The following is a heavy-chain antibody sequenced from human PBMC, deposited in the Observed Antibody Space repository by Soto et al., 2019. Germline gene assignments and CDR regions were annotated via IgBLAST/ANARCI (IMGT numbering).Heavy chain of an antibody. CDR3: ARQPRGPGYGERGLYFDY. CDR2: INHSGST. CDR1: GGSFSGYY. Sequence: PSETLSLTCAVYGGSFSGYYWSWIRQPPGKGLEWIGEINHSGSTNYNPSLKSRVTISVDTSRNQFSLNLISVTAADTAVYFCARQPRGPGYGERGLYFDYWGQGTLVTVSS. J-gene: IGHJ4*02. D-gene: IGHD3-16*01. V-gene: IGHV4-34*01.